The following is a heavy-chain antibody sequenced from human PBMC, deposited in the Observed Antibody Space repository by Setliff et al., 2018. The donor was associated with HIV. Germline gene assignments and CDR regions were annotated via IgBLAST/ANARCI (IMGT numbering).Heavy chain of an antibody. D-gene: IGHD2-15*01. V-gene: IGHV3-30*04. CDR3: ARDRVDIVVVVADRGYYYYGMDV. Sequence: GGSLRLSCAASGFTFSSYAMHWVRQAPGKGLEWVAVIAYDGSNKYYADSVKGRFTISRDNSKNSLYLQMTSLIAEETAVYYCARDRVDIVVVVADRGYYYYGMDVWGQGTTVTVSS. CDR2: IAYDGSNK. J-gene: IGHJ6*02. CDR1: GFTFSSYA.